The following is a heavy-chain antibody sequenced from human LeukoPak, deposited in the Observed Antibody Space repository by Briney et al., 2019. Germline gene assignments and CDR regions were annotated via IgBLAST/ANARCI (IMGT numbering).Heavy chain of an antibody. CDR2: IYYSGST. J-gene: IGHJ3*02. CDR1: GGSISSGGYY. CDR3: ARFRPANAYGSGSYSEGDAFDI. Sequence: SETLSLTCTVSGGSISSGGYYWSWIRQHQGKGLEWIGYIYYSGSTYYNPSLKSRVTISVDTSKNQFSLKLSSVTAADTAVYYCARFRPANAYGSGSYSEGDAFDIWGQGTMVTVSS. V-gene: IGHV4-31*03. D-gene: IGHD3-10*01.